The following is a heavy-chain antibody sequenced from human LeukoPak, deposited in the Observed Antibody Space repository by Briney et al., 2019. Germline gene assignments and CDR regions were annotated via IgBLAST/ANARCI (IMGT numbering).Heavy chain of an antibody. CDR3: ARMNYYYDSSGYFDY. Sequence: ASVKVSCKASGYTFTGYYMHWVRQAPGQGLEWMGRINPNSGGTNYAQKFQGRVTMTRDTSISTAYMELSRLRSDDTAVYYCARMNYYYDSSGYFDYWGQGTLVTVSS. D-gene: IGHD3-22*01. J-gene: IGHJ4*02. CDR1: GYTFTGYY. CDR2: INPNSGGT. V-gene: IGHV1-2*06.